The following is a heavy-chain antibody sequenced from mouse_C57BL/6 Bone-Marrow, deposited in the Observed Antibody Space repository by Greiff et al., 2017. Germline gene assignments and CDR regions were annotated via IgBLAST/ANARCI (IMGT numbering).Heavy chain of an antibody. D-gene: IGHD3-3*01. V-gene: IGHV1-69*01. J-gene: IGHJ4*01. CDR2: IDPSGSYT. CDR1: GYTFTSYW. CDR3: ERERGCAMDY. Sequence: QVQLKQPGAELVMPGASVKLSCKASGYTFTSYWMHWVRQRPGQGLEWIGEIDPSGSYTNYNQKFKGQFTLTVDKSSSTAYMQLSSLTSEDSAVYYCERERGCAMDYWGQGTSVTVSS.